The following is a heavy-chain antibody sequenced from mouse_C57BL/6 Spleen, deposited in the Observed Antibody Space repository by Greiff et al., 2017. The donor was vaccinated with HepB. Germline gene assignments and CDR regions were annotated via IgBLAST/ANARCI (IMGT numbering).Heavy chain of an antibody. D-gene: IGHD2-4*01. V-gene: IGHV1-7*01. CDR1: GYTFTSYW. CDR2: INPSSGYT. CDR3: AIYDYENAMDY. Sequence: QAQLKQSGAELAKPGASVKLSCKASGYTFTSYWMHWVKQRPGQGLEWIGYINPSSGYTKYNQKFKDKATLTADKSSSTAYMQLSSLTYEDSAVYYCAIYDYENAMDYWGQGTSVTVSS. J-gene: IGHJ4*01.